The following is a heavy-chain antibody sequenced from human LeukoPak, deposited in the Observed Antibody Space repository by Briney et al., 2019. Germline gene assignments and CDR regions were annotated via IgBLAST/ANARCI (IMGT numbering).Heavy chain of an antibody. CDR2: IPHIRSP. D-gene: IGHD1-14*01. CDR1: APSISGRY. J-gene: IGHJ3*02. Sequence: PSETLSLTCTLSAPSISGRYLTWLRRPTGEGLEWIGYIPHIRSPTYNSSRKGRFTISVNTSKNQFSLKLTSVTAADTAVYYCARDRISINALDMWGQGTMVTVSS. V-gene: IGHV4-59*11. CDR3: ARDRISINALDM.